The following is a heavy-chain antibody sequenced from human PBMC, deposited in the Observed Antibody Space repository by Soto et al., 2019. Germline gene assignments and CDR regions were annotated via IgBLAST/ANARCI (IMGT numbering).Heavy chain of an antibody. D-gene: IGHD6-13*01. CDR2: INHSGST. Sequence: QVQLQQWGAGLLKPSETLSLNCAVYGGSFSGYYWSWIRHPPGKGLEWIGEINHSGSTNYNPSLKSRVTISVDTSKNQFSLKLSSVTAADTAVYYCARVTVMAAAGKGRDYWGQGTLVTVSS. CDR1: GGSFSGYY. J-gene: IGHJ4*02. CDR3: ARVTVMAAAGKGRDY. V-gene: IGHV4-34*01.